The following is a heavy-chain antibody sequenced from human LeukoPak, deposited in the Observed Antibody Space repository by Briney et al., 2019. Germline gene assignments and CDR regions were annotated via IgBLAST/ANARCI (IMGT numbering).Heavy chain of an antibody. CDR1: GYSFTSYW. V-gene: IGHV5-51*01. CDR3: ARNFWRLGINDNWFDP. J-gene: IGHJ5*02. Sequence: GESLKISCKGSGYSFTSYWIGWVRQMPGKGLEWMGIIYPGDSDTRYSPSFQGQVTISADKSISTAYLQWSSLKASDTAMYYCARNFWRLGINDNWFDPWGQRTLVTVSS. D-gene: IGHD3-3*01. CDR2: IYPGDSDT.